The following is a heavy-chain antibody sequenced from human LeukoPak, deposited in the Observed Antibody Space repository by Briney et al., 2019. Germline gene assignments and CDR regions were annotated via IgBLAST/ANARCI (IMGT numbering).Heavy chain of an antibody. V-gene: IGHV3-15*01. Sequence: PGGSLRLSCAASGFSFSKACMMWVRQAPGKGREWIGRMKSNSDSGTTDDAAPVKGRFSISRDDSKNTLYLQMNSLKTEDTAVYYCTLIEIWSGDLQAFHFCGQGTLVTVSS. CDR2: MKSNSDSGTT. CDR3: TLIEIWSGDLQAFHF. CDR1: GFSFSKAC. D-gene: IGHD3-10*01. J-gene: IGHJ4*02.